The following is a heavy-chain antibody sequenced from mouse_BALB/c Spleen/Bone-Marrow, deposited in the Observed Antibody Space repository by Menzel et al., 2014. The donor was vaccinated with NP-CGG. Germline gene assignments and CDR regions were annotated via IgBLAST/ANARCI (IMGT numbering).Heavy chain of an antibody. CDR3: ARHGITRLLDY. J-gene: IGHJ2*01. Sequence: EVNLVESGGGLVKPGGSLXLSXXASGFTFSXYAMSWVRQTPEKRLEWVATISSGGSYTYYPDSVKGRFTISRDNAKNTLXXXXSSLRSEYTAMYYCARHGITRLLDYWGQGTTLTVSS. CDR2: ISSGGSYT. V-gene: IGHV5-9-3*01. CDR1: GFTFSXYA. D-gene: IGHD2-4*01.